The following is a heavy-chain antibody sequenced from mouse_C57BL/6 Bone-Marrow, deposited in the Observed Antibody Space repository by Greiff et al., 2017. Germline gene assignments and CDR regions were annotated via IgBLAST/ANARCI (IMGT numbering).Heavy chain of an antibody. Sequence: VKLVESGAELVRPGASVTLSCKASGYTFTDYEMHWVKQTPVHGLEWIGAIDPETGGTAYNQKFKGKAILTADKSSSTAYMELRSLTSEDSAVYYCTRTPYYYGSSVYAMDYWGQGTSVTVSS. J-gene: IGHJ4*01. V-gene: IGHV1-15*01. CDR3: TRTPYYYGSSVYAMDY. CDR1: GYTFTDYE. CDR2: IDPETGGT. D-gene: IGHD1-1*01.